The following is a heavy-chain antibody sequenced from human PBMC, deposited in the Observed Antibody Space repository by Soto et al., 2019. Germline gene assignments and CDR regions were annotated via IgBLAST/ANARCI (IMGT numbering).Heavy chain of an antibody. CDR1: GFTFNNYA. D-gene: IGHD4-17*01. J-gene: IGHJ4*02. V-gene: IGHV3-23*01. CDR2: ISGSGSST. CDR3: AKDGYADSAGRRFDF. Sequence: EVQVLASGGGLVQPGGSLRLSCAASGFTFNNYAMSWVRQTPEKGLEWVSAISGSGSSTYYADSVRGRFTISRDNFKNTLYLQMNSLRAEDTAVYYCAKDGYADSAGRRFDFWGPGTLVTVSS.